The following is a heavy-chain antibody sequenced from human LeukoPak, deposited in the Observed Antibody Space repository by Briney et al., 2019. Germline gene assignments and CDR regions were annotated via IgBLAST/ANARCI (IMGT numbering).Heavy chain of an antibody. V-gene: IGHV4-39*01. J-gene: IGHJ5*02. CDR2: IYYSGST. D-gene: IGHD6-13*01. CDR1: GFTFSSYSMN. CDR3: ARPLGIAAAGYNWFDP. Sequence: GSLRLSCAASGFTFSSYSMNWVRQPPGKGLEWIGSIYYSGSTYYNPSLKSRVTISVDTSKNQFSLKLSSVTAADTAVYYCARPLGIAAAGYNWFDPWGQGTLVTVSS.